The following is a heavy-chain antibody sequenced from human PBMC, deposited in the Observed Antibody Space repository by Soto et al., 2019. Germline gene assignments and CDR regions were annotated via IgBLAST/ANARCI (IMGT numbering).Heavy chain of an antibody. D-gene: IGHD6-13*01. CDR2: IVVGSGNT. CDR1: GFTFTSSA. V-gene: IGHV1-58*01. CDR3: AAGIAAAGIGDY. J-gene: IGHJ4*02. Sequence: ASVKVSCKASGFTFTSSAVQWVRQARGQRLEWIGWIVVGSGNTNYAQKFQERVTITRDMSTSTAYMELSSLRSEDTAVYYCAAGIAAAGIGDYWGQGTLVTVSS.